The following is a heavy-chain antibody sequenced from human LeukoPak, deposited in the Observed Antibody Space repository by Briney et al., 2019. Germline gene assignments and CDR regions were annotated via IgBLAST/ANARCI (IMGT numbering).Heavy chain of an antibody. V-gene: IGHV3-21*01. J-gene: IGHJ6*04. CDR3: AKSTRAVMAMMDV. CDR2: ISSRSTYI. Sequence: GGSLRLSCAASGVTFSSYSMNWVRQAPGKGLEWVSSISSRSTYIYYADSVKGRFTISRDNAKNSLYLQMNSLRAEDTAVYFCAKSTRAVMAMMDVWGKGTTVTVSS. CDR1: GVTFSSYS. D-gene: IGHD3-16*01.